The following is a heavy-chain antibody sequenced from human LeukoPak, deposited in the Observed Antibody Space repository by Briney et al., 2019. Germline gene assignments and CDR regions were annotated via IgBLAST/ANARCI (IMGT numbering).Heavy chain of an antibody. J-gene: IGHJ4*02. D-gene: IGHD3-22*01. CDR3: ARDPYYYDSDGRDH. CDR1: GFTFSSYS. V-gene: IGHV3-21*01. CDR2: ISSSGTST. Sequence: GGSLRLSCAASGFTFSSYSMNWVRQAPGKGLEWVSYISSSGTSTHYAESVRGRFAISRDNARKSVYLQMNSLRVEDTAVYYCARDPYYYDSDGRDHWGQGTLVSVSS.